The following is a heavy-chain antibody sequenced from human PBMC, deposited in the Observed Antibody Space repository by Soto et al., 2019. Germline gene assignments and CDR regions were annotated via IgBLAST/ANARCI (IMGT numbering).Heavy chain of an antibody. Sequence: QVQLQESGPGLVKPSQTLSLTCTVSGGSISSGGYYWTWIRQRPGKGLEWIGYIYYSGSTYYNPSLKSRLTISVDTSKNQFSLKLSSVTAADTAVYYCARDHMVWGALDYWGQGTLVTVSS. CDR2: IYYSGST. D-gene: IGHD3-10*01. V-gene: IGHV4-31*03. CDR3: ARDHMVWGALDY. CDR1: GGSISSGGYY. J-gene: IGHJ4*02.